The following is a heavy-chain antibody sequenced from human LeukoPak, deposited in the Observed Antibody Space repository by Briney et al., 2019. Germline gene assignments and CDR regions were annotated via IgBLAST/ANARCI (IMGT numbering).Heavy chain of an antibody. CDR1: GFTFSSYA. D-gene: IGHD3-3*01. CDR3: ARGDPWSGSNHYYYYYGMDV. J-gene: IGHJ6*02. CDR2: ISYDGSNK. V-gene: IGHV3-30-3*01. Sequence: PGGSLRLSCAASGFTFSSYAMHWVRQAPGKGLEWVAVISYDGSNKYYADSVKGRFTISRDNSKNTLYLQMNSLRAEDTAVYYCARGDPWSGSNHYYYYYGMDVWGQGTTVTVSS.